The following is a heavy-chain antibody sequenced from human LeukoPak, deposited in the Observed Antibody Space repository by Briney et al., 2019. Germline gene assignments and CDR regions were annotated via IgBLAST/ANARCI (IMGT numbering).Heavy chain of an antibody. CDR3: ASVRRGYSDY. V-gene: IGHV3-64*01. D-gene: IGHD5-18*01. CDR2: ITSNGDSA. Sequence: GGSLRLSCSASGFTFSSYTMQWVRQAQGRGLQYVSAITSNGDSAFYTNSVKGRFRISRDISNHTLYLQMGCVIGEDMGVYLCASVRRGYSDYWGQGAPVTVSS. J-gene: IGHJ4*02. CDR1: GFTFSSYT.